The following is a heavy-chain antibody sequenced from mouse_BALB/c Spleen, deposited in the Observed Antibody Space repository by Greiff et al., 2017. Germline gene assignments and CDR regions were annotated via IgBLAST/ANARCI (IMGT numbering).Heavy chain of an antibody. CDR3: ARDRYYGSSYAMDY. Sequence: VKLVESGPGLVAPSQTLSITCTVSGFSLTSYGVHWVRQPPGKGLEWLGVIWAGGSTNYNSALMSRLSISKDNSKSQVFLKMNSLQTDDTAIYYCARDRYYGSSYAMDYWGQGTSVTVSS. D-gene: IGHD1-1*01. V-gene: IGHV2-9*02. CDR2: IWAGGST. CDR1: GFSLTSYG. J-gene: IGHJ4*01.